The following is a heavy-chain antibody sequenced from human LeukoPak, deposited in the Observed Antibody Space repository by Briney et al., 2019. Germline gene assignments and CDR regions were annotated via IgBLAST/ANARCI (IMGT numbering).Heavy chain of an antibody. CDR1: GGSVSSGSYY. D-gene: IGHD6-6*01. CDR3: ARLGDSSSRLYYFDY. J-gene: IGHJ4*02. V-gene: IGHV4-61*01. CDR2: FHYSGST. Sequence: PSETLSLTCTVSGGSVSSGSYYWSWIRQPPGKGLEWIGYFHYSGSTNYNPSLKSRVTISVDTSKNQFSLKLSSVTAADTAVYYCARLGDSSSRLYYFDYWGQGTLVTVSS.